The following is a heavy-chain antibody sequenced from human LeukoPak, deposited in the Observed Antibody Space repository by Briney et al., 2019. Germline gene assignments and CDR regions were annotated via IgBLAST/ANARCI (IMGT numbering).Heavy chain of an antibody. J-gene: IGHJ4*02. CDR3: ARDMITFGGVIVFDY. CDR2: ISGSGGST. D-gene: IGHD3-16*02. CDR1: GFTFSSNA. Sequence: GGSLRLSCAASGFTFSSNAMTWVRQAPGKGLEWVSAISGSGGSTYYADSVKGRFTISRDNSKNTLYLQMNSLRAEDTAVYYCARDMITFGGVIVFDYWGQGTLVTVSS. V-gene: IGHV3-23*01.